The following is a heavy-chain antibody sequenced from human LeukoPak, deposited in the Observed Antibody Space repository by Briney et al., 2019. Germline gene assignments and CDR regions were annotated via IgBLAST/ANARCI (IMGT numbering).Heavy chain of an antibody. J-gene: IGHJ4*02. CDR2: INPNSGGT. CDR1: GYTFTGYY. CDR3: ARDGWLRDGYNFNY. D-gene: IGHD5-24*01. V-gene: IGHV1-2*02. Sequence: ASVKVSRKASGYTFTGYYMHWVRQAPGQGLEWMGWINPNSGGTNYAQKFQGRVTMTRDTSISTAYMELSRLRSDDTAVYYCARDGWLRDGYNFNYWGQGTLVTVSS.